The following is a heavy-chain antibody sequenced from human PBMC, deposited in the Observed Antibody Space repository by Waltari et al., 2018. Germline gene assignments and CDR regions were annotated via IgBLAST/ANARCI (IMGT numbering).Heavy chain of an antibody. Sequence: QVQLQESGRGLVKPSQTLSLTCSVSGDPISSGFYHWSWIRQPAGRDLEWIARVYADRRTAYNPSLSSRVTISLDTSRNRFSLELTSVTAADTASYYCARYYPSGKDYIDVWGKGTTVSVSS. V-gene: IGHV4-61*02. CDR3: ARYYPSGKDYIDV. D-gene: IGHD3-10*01. CDR2: VYADRRT. CDR1: GDPISSGFYH. J-gene: IGHJ6*03.